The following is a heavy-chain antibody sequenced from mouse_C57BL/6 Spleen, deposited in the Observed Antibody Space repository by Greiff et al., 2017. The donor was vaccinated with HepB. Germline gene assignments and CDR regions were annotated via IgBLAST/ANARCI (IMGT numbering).Heavy chain of an antibody. Sequence: VQLQQSGAELVKPGVSVKISCKASGYAFSSYWMNWVKQRPGKGLEWIGQIYPGDGDTNYNGKFKGKATLTADKSSSTAYMQLSSLTSEDSAVYFCARLRQLRLRDYVDYWGQGTTLTVSS. V-gene: IGHV1-80*01. CDR2: IYPGDGDT. CDR3: ARLRQLRLRDYVDY. CDR1: GYAFSSYW. J-gene: IGHJ2*01. D-gene: IGHD3-2*02.